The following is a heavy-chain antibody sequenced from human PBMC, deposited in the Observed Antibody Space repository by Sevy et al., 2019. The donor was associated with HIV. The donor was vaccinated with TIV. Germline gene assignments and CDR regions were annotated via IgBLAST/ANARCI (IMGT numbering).Heavy chain of an antibody. CDR2: IYYSGST. V-gene: IGHV4-30-4*01. J-gene: IGHJ3*02. CDR1: GGSISSGDYY. Sequence: SETLSLTCTVSGGSISSGDYYWSWIRQPPGKGLEWIGYIYYSGSTYYNPSLKSRVTISVDTSKNQFSLKLSSVTAANTAVYYCAGDSAALKDAFDIWGQGTMVTVSS. CDR3: AGDSAALKDAFDI. D-gene: IGHD6-25*01.